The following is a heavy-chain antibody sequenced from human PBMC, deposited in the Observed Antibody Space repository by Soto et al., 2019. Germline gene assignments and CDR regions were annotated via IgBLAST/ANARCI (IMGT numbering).Heavy chain of an antibody. V-gene: IGHV4-59*01. J-gene: IGHJ4*02. CDR2: IFYTGNT. Sequence: SETLSLTCTVSYDSISNFYWGWIRQPPGKRLEFIGYIFYTGNTNYNPSLESRVTISVDMSKNQLSLKMSSVTAADTAGYCCARLHPLSHNWNYFDYWGQGVLVTVSS. CDR3: ARLHPLSHNWNYFDY. D-gene: IGHD1-1*01. CDR1: YDSISNFY.